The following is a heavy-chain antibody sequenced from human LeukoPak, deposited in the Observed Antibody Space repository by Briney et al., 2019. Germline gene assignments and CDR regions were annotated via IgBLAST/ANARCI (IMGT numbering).Heavy chain of an antibody. V-gene: IGHV3-30*04. CDR1: GFTFSNYA. Sequence: SGGSLRLSCAASGFTFSNYAMHWVRQAPGKGLEWVAVISYDGNNKYYADSVKGRFTISRDNSKNTLYLQMSSLRDEDTAVYYCARDRKRDWGFGRSAFDIWGQGTMVTVSS. CDR2: ISYDGNNK. J-gene: IGHJ3*02. CDR3: ARDRKRDWGFGRSAFDI. D-gene: IGHD7-27*01.